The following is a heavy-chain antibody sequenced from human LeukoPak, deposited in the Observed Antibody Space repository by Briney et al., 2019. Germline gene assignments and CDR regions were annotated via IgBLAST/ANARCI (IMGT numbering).Heavy chain of an antibody. Sequence: RASVKVSCKASGGTFSSYAISWVRQAPGQGLEWMGGIIPIFGTANYAQKFQGRVTITTDESTSTAYMELSSLRSEDTAVYYCARGRVPSGSPTIPHIWGQGTLVTVSS. CDR2: IIPIFGTA. J-gene: IGHJ4*02. D-gene: IGHD1-26*01. CDR3: ARGRVPSGSPTIPHI. CDR1: GGTFSSYA. V-gene: IGHV1-69*05.